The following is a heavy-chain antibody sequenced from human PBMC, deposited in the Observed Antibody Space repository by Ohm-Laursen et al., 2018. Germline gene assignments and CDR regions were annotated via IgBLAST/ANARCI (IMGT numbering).Heavy chain of an antibody. Sequence: SGTLSLTCTVSGGSISSYYWSWIRQPPGKGLEWIGYIYYSGSTNYNPSLKSRVTISVDTSKNQFSLKLSSVTAADTAVYYCARALGGYPISYYYGMDVWGQGTTVTVSS. D-gene: IGHD7-27*01. CDR3: ARALGGYPISYYYGMDV. J-gene: IGHJ6*02. CDR2: IYYSGST. CDR1: GGSISSYY. V-gene: IGHV4-59*01.